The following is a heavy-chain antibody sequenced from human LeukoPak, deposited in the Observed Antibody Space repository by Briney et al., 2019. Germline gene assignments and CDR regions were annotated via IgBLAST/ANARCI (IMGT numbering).Heavy chain of an antibody. D-gene: IGHD3-22*01. J-gene: IGHJ4*02. CDR2: ISYSGNT. CDR3: ARLQYYDSRGYYYGFDY. CDR1: VGSISIGNYL. Sequence: SETLSLTCTVSVGSISIGNYLWGWIRQPPGKGLEWIGSISYSGNTYYDPSLKSRVTISVGTSKHQFSLKLNSVTAADTAVYYCARLQYYDSRGYYYGFDYWGQGTLVTVSS. V-gene: IGHV4-39*01.